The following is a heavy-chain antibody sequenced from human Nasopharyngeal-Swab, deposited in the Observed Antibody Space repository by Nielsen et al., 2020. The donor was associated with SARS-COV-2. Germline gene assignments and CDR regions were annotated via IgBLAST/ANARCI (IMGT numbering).Heavy chain of an antibody. D-gene: IGHD2-15*01. CDR3: AKDTASQAYCSGGSCHFDY. Sequence: SPKISCAASGFTFDDYAMHWVRQAPGKGLEWVSGISWNSGSIGYADSVKGRFTISRDNAKNSLYLQMNSLRAEDTALYYCAKDTASQAYCSGGSCHFDYWGQGTLVTVSS. CDR2: ISWNSGSI. V-gene: IGHV3-9*01. CDR1: GFTFDDYA. J-gene: IGHJ4*02.